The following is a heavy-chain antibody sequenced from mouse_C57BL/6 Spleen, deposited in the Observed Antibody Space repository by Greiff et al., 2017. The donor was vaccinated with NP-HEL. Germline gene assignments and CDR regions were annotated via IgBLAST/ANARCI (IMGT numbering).Heavy chain of an antibody. D-gene: IGHD1-1*01. Sequence: VKVVESGAELVRPGASVTLSCKASGYTFTDYEMHWVKQTPVHGLEWIGAIDPETGGTAYNQKFKGKAILTADKSSSTAYMELRSLTSEDSAVYYCTRRLYYYGSSYNYAMDYWGQGTSVTVSS. V-gene: IGHV1-15*01. CDR2: IDPETGGT. CDR1: GYTFTDYE. CDR3: TRRLYYYGSSYNYAMDY. J-gene: IGHJ4*01.